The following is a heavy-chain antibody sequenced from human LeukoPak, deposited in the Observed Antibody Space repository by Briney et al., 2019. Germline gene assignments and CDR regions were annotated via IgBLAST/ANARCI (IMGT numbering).Heavy chain of an antibody. J-gene: IGHJ4*02. CDR2: ISYDGSNK. Sequence: GRSLRLSCAASGFTFSSYAMHWVRQAPGKGLEWVAVISYDGSNKYYADSVKGRFTISRDNSKNTLYLQMNSLRAEDTAVYYCARDSRGGSSWYFYWGQGTLVTVSS. V-gene: IGHV3-30-3*01. D-gene: IGHD6-13*01. CDR3: ARDSRGGSSWYFY. CDR1: GFTFSSYA.